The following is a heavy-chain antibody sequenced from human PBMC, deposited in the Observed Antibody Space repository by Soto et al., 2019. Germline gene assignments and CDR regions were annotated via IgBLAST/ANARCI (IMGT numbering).Heavy chain of an antibody. V-gene: IGHV1-69*01. Sequence: QVQLVRSGAEVKKPGSSVKVSCKASGGTFSSYAISWVRQAPGQGLEWMGGIIPIFGTANYAQKFQGRVTITADESTSTAYMELSSLRSEDTAVYYCARADYYDSSGYYYYFDYWGQGTLVTVSS. D-gene: IGHD3-22*01. CDR2: IIPIFGTA. J-gene: IGHJ4*02. CDR1: GGTFSSYA. CDR3: ARADYYDSSGYYYYFDY.